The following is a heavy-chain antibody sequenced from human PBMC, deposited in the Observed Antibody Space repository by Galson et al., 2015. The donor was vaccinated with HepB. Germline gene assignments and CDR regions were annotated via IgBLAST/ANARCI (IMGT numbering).Heavy chain of an antibody. Sequence: QSGAEVKKPGESLRISCKGSGYSFTSYWISWVRQMPGKGLEWMGRIDPSDSYTNYSPSFQGHVTISADKSISTAYLQWSSLKASDTAMYYCARRAMVRGVIIGPWYYFDYWGQGTLVTVSS. CDR2: IDPSDSYT. D-gene: IGHD3-10*01. CDR3: ARRAMVRGVIIGPWYYFDY. CDR1: GYSFTSYW. V-gene: IGHV5-10-1*01. J-gene: IGHJ4*02.